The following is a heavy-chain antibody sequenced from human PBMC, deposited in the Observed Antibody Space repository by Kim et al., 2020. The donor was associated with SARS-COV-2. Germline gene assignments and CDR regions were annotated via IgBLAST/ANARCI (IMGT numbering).Heavy chain of an antibody. D-gene: IGHD4-17*01. Sequence: NPSLKSRVTISVDTAKNQFSLKLSSVTAADTAVYYCARRKVTVTIGDFDPWGQGTLVTVSS. V-gene: IGHV4-39*01. J-gene: IGHJ5*02. CDR3: ARRKVTVTIGDFDP.